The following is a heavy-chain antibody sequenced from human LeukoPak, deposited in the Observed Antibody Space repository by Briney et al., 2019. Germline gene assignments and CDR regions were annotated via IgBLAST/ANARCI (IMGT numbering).Heavy chain of an antibody. Sequence: SETLSLTCAVYGGSFSGYYWTWIRQPPGKGLEWIGEINHSGSTNYNPSLKSRVTISVDTSKNQFSLKLSSVTAADTAVYYCARGSEEVVVVPAAENYFDYWGQGTLVTVSS. CDR2: INHSGST. D-gene: IGHD2-2*01. V-gene: IGHV4-34*01. CDR3: ARGSEEVVVVPAAENYFDY. CDR1: GGSFSGYY. J-gene: IGHJ4*02.